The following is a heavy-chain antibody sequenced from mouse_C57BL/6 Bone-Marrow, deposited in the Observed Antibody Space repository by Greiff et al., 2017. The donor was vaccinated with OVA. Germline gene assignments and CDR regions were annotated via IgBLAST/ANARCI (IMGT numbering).Heavy chain of an antibody. CDR1: GYTFTSYW. Sequence: VQLQQPGAELVMPGASVKLSCKASGYTFTSYWMHWVKQRPGQGLEWIGEIDPSDSYTNYNQKFKGKSTLTVDKSSSTAYMQLSSLTSEDSAVYYCARYPYAMDYWGQGTSVTVSS. CDR3: ARYPYAMDY. CDR2: IDPSDSYT. J-gene: IGHJ4*01. V-gene: IGHV1-69*01.